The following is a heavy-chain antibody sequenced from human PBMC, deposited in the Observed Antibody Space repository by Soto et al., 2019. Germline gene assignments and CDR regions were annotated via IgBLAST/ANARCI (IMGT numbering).Heavy chain of an antibody. V-gene: IGHV3-48*03. Sequence: PGGSMRRSCSASGFTFSSYEMNWGRPAPGKGLEWVSYISSSGSTIYCADSVKGRFTISRDNAKNSLYLQMNSLRAEDTAVYYCARVFYFGDYGPFDYWGKGTLVTVSS. CDR3: ARVFYFGDYGPFDY. CDR1: GFTFSSYE. CDR2: ISSSGSTI. J-gene: IGHJ4*02. D-gene: IGHD4-17*01.